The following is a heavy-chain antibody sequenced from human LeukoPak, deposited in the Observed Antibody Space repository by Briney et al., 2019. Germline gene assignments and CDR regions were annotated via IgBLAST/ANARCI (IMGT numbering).Heavy chain of an antibody. D-gene: IGHD5-24*01. CDR2: IYYSGST. CDR1: GASISSDY. V-gene: IGHV4-59*01. J-gene: IGHJ4*02. Sequence: PSETLSLTCTVSGASISSDYWSWIRQPPGKGLEWIGYIYYSGSTNYNPSLKSRVTISVDTSKNQFSLKLTSVTAADTAVYYCARIPAGYNHFDYWGQGTLVTVSS. CDR3: ARIPAGYNHFDY.